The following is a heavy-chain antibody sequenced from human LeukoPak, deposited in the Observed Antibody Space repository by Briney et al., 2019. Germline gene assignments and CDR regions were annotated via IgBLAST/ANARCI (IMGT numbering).Heavy chain of an antibody. D-gene: IGHD3-10*01. CDR3: ARDPPTPPPYYGSGSSNQLFDY. CDR1: GYTFTSYG. CDR2: ISAYNGNT. V-gene: IGHV1-18*01. J-gene: IGHJ4*02. Sequence: ASVKVSCKASGYTFTSYGISWVRQAPGQGLEWMGWISAYNGNTNYARKLQGRVTMTTDTSTSTAYMELRSLRSDDTAVYYCARDPPTPPPYYGSGSSNQLFDYWGQGTLVTVSS.